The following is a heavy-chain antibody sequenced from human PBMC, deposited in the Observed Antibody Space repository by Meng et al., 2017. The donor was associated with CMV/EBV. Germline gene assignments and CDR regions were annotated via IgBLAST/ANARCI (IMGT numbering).Heavy chain of an antibody. CDR2: INPNNRDT. CDR3: AKDESNGYTDY. D-gene: IGHD5-18*01. Sequence: CTASGYTFSCYFIHWIRQAPGQRLEWMGWINPNNRDTKYAERIQGRVTMTRDTSTNTVYMELDSLRFVDTAIYYCAKDESNGYTDYWGPGTLVTVSS. V-gene: IGHV1-2*02. CDR1: GYTFSCYF. J-gene: IGHJ4*02.